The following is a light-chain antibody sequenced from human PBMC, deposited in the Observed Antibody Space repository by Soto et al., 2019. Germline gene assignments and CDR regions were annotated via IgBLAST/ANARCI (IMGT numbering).Light chain of an antibody. CDR3: QQYDSSPPLT. V-gene: IGKV3-20*01. CDR1: QSVSSSY. CDR2: GAS. J-gene: IGKJ4*01. Sequence: EIVLTQSPGTLSLSPGERATLSCRASQSVSSSYLAWYQQKPGQAPRLLIYGASSRATGIPDRFSGSGSGTDFTLTISRLQPEAFAVYYCQQYDSSPPLTFGGGTKVEIK.